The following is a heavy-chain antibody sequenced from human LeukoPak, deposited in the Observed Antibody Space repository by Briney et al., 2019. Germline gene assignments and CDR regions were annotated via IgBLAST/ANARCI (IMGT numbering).Heavy chain of an antibody. Sequence: PGRSLRLSCAASGFTFSSYGMHWVRQAPGKGLEWVAVISYDGSNKYYADSVKGRFTISRDNSKNTLYLQMNSLRAEDTAVYYCARWGYSNYDIDYWGQGTLVAVSS. D-gene: IGHD4-11*01. CDR1: GFTFSSYG. CDR3: ARWGYSNYDIDY. CDR2: ISYDGSNK. V-gene: IGHV3-30*03. J-gene: IGHJ4*02.